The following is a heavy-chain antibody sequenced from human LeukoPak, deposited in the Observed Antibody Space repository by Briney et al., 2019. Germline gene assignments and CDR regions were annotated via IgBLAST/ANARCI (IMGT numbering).Heavy chain of an antibody. Sequence: SETLSLTCTVSGGSISSTSYYWGCIRQPPGKGLECIASIYYSGSIFYNPSLKSRVTLSINTSKNQFSLKVSSVTAADTAVYYCARARVPGSYSPNGPFDYWGQGTLVTVSS. CDR2: IYYSGSI. V-gene: IGHV4-39*07. CDR1: GGSISSTSYY. CDR3: ARARVPGSYSPNGPFDY. D-gene: IGHD3-10*01. J-gene: IGHJ4*02.